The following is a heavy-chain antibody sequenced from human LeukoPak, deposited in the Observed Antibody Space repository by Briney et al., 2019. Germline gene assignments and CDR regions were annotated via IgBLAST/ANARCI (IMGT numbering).Heavy chain of an antibody. CDR3: TRVPEYSYGTGYYFDY. CDR2: IRSKAFGGTT. Sequence: GRSLRLSCTASGFTFCDYTMNWVRQAPGKGLEWVGFIRSKAFGGTTEYAASVKGRFTISRDDSQSIAYLQMNSLKTEDTAVYYCTRVPEYSYGTGYYFDYWGQGTLVTVSS. CDR1: GFTFCDYT. V-gene: IGHV3-49*04. D-gene: IGHD5-18*01. J-gene: IGHJ4*02.